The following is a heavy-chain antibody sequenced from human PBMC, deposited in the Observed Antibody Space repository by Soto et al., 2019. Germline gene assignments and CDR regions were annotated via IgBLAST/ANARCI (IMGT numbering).Heavy chain of an antibody. J-gene: IGHJ4*02. V-gene: IGHV1-46*01. CDR2: INPSGGNT. Sequence: ASVKVSCKASGGTFSSYAISWVRQAPGQGLEWMGIINPSGGNTSYAQKFQGRVTMTRDTSTSTVYMELSSLRSEDTAVYYCATHAAAAAAKALGYWGQGTLVTVSS. CDR3: ATHAAAAAAKALGY. D-gene: IGHD6-13*01. CDR1: GGTFSSYA.